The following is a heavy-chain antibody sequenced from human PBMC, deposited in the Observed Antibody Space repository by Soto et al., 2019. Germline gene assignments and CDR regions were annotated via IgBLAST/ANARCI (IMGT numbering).Heavy chain of an antibody. J-gene: IGHJ6*01. CDR1: GGSISIYY. CDR2: IYTSGST. V-gene: IGHV4-4*07. D-gene: IGHD3-10*01. CDR3: ARDPKIWSRARLYYYYGMDV. Sequence: AETLGLSCTISGGSISIYYWSWIRQPAGKGLDWIGRIYTSGSTNYNPSLKSRVTMSVDTSKNQFSLKLSSVTAADTAVYYCARDPKIWSRARLYYYYGMDVWGQGTTFTVSS.